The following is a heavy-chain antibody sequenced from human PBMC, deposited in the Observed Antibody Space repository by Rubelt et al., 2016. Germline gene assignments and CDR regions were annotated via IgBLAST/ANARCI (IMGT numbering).Heavy chain of an antibody. CDR2: IDWDDDK. J-gene: IGHJ2*01. CDR1: GFSLSTSGMF. V-gene: IGHV2-70*15. CDR3: ARTRTLYWYFDI. D-gene: IGHD2-2*01. Sequence: QVTLRESGPALVKPTQTLTLTCTFSGFSLSTSGMFVSWIRQPPGKALEWLARIDWDDDKYYSTSLKTRLTISKETSKNQVDLTMTNMDPVEPATYYCARTRTLYWYFDIWGRGTLVTVSS.